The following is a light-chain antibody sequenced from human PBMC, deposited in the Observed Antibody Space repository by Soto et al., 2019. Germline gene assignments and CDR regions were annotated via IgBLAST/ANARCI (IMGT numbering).Light chain of an antibody. Sequence: EIVMTQSPATLSMSPGERATLSCRASQSVSSNLAWYQQKPGQTPRLLIYRASIRATDVPASFSGSGSGTEFTLTISSLQSADFAVYYCQQYNNWPRTFGQGTKVDIK. J-gene: IGKJ1*01. CDR1: QSVSSN. CDR2: RAS. V-gene: IGKV3-15*01. CDR3: QQYNNWPRT.